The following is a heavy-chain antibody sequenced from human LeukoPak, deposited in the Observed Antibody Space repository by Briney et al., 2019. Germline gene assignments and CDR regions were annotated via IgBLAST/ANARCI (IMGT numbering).Heavy chain of an antibody. J-gene: IGHJ4*02. CDR3: ARFGTY. CDR1: GGSFSGYF. V-gene: IGHV4-34*01. D-gene: IGHD3-10*01. Sequence: SETLSLTCAVSGGSFSGYFWGWIRQPPGKGLEWIGEINPSGSANYNPSLKSRVTISVDTSKNQFSLKLSSVTAADTAVYYCARFGTYWGQGTLVTVSS. CDR2: INPSGSA.